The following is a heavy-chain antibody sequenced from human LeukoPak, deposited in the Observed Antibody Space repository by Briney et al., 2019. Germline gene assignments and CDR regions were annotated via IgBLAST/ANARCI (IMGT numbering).Heavy chain of an antibody. CDR1: GYTFTGYY. Sequence: GASVKVSCKASGYTFTGYYMHWVRQAPGQGLEWMGRINPNSGGTNYAQKFQGRVTMTRDTSISTAYMELSRLRSDDTAVYCCARRVAATDYFDYWGQGTLVTVSS. V-gene: IGHV1-2*06. CDR2: INPNSGGT. D-gene: IGHD2-15*01. J-gene: IGHJ4*02. CDR3: ARRVAATDYFDY.